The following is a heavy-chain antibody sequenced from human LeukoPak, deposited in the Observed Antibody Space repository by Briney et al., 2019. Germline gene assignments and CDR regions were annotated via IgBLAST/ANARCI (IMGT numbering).Heavy chain of an antibody. CDR2: INPSGGST. D-gene: IGHD3-10*01. V-gene: IGHV1-46*01. CDR3: ARDRGNITMDIFDY. CDR1: GGTFSSSA. Sequence: GSSVKVSCKTSGGTFSSSAITWVRQAPGQGLEWMGIINPSGGSTSYAQKFQGRVTMTRDTSTSTVYMELSSLRSEDTAVYYCARDRGNITMDIFDYWGQGTLVTVSS. J-gene: IGHJ4*02.